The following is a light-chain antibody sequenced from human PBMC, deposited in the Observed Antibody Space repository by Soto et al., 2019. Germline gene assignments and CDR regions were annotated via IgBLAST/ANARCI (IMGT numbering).Light chain of an antibody. Sequence: DIVLTQSPDSLALSLGERATINCKSSQSLFYSPRNRSYLGWYQQKPGKAPKLLIYAASNLQTEVPSRFSGSGSGTDFTLTINNLQAEDFATYYCLQDHNYQWTFGQGTKVDIK. CDR1: QSLFYSPRNRSY. J-gene: IGKJ2*02. CDR3: LQDHNYQWT. CDR2: AAS. V-gene: IGKV4-1*01.